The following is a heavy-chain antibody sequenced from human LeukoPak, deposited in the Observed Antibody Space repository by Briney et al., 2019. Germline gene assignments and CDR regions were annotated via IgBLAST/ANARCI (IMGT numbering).Heavy chain of an antibody. V-gene: IGHV1-3*01. CDR3: ARDVAPATMVRGVIAYYYGMDV. Sequence: ASVKVSCKASGYTFTSYAMHWVRQAPGQRLEWMGWINAGNGNTKYSQKFQGRVTITRDTSASTAYMELSSLRSEDTAVYYCARDVAPATMVRGVIAYYYGMDVWGQGTTVTVS. J-gene: IGHJ6*02. CDR2: INAGNGNT. D-gene: IGHD3-10*01. CDR1: GYTFTSYA.